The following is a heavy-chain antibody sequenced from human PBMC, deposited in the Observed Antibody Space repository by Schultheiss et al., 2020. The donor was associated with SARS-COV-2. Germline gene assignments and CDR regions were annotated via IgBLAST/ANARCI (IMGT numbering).Heavy chain of an antibody. D-gene: IGHD1-26*01. CDR2: IFPSGVT. Sequence: SETLSLTCTVSGGSIDSYYWSWIRQPAGKGLEWIGRIFPSGVTNYNPSLKSRVNMSADMSKNQFSLKLSSVTAADTAVYYCARERRIVTDTPPYHYHMDAWGKGTTVTRLL. V-gene: IGHV4-4*07. J-gene: IGHJ6*03. CDR3: ARERRIVTDTPPYHYHMDA. CDR1: GGSIDSYY.